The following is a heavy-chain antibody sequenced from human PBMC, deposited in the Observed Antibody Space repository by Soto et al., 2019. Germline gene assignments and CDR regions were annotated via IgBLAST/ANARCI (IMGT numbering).Heavy chain of an antibody. CDR2: LNIAGTI. Sequence: TSETLSLTCSVFGASISSFNWNWVRQPAGKGPEWVGRLNIAGTINYNPSLKSRITMSMDTSKNQISLHLRSVTAADTAIYYCARDRGEYTSSWFWYFSHWGHGTLVTVSS. CDR1: GASISSFN. V-gene: IGHV4-4*07. D-gene: IGHD6-13*01. CDR3: ARDRGEYTSSWFWYFSH. J-gene: IGHJ2*01.